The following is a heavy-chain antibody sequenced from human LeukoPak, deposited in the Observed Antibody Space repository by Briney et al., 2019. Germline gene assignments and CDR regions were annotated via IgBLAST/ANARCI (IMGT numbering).Heavy chain of an antibody. CDR3: ARPDTAMVTPYDAFDI. CDR2: IYYSGST. J-gene: IGHJ3*02. Sequence: SETLSLTCTVSGVSISSSSYYWGWIRQPPGKGLEWIGSIYYSGSTYYNPSLKSRVTISVDTSKNQFSLKLSSVTAADTAVYYCARPDTAMVTPYDAFDIWGQGTMVTVSS. D-gene: IGHD5-18*01. V-gene: IGHV4-39*01. CDR1: GVSISSSSYY.